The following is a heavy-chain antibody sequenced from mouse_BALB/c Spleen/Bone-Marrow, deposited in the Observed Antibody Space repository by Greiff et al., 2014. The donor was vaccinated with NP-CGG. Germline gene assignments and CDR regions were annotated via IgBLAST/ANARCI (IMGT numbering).Heavy chain of an antibody. V-gene: IGHV1S56*01. CDR1: GYTFTSYY. J-gene: IGHJ4*01. Sequence: VKLQESGPELVKPGASVRISCEAPGYTFTSYYIHWVKQRPGQGLEWIGWIFPGNVNTKYNENLKGKATLTADNSSSTAYMQLSSLASEDSAVYFCARGTMDYWGQGTSVTVSS. CDR3: ARGTMDY. CDR2: IFPGNVNT.